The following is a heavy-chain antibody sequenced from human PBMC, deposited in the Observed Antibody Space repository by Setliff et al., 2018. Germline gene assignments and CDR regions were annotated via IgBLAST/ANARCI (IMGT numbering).Heavy chain of an antibody. CDR2: IRNKDNSYTT. CDR1: GFTFSAHY. V-gene: IGHV3-72*01. D-gene: IGHD3-10*01. CDR3: ARGLYDSGRTPFQH. Sequence: PGRSLRLSCAASGFTFSAHYMDWLRQAPGKGLEWVGRIRNKDNSYTTEYAASVKCRCTIARDDSKNSLYLQMNGLKTEDTAVYYCARGLYDSGRTPFQHWGQGTLVTVSS. J-gene: IGHJ1*01.